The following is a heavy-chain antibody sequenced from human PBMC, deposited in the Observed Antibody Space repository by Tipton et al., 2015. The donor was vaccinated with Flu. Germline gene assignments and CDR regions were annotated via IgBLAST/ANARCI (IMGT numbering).Heavy chain of an antibody. Sequence: TLSLTCTVSGYFISSGYYWGWIRQPPGKGLESIGSIYHSGGTYYNPSLKSRVTISVDTPKNQFSLKLSSVTAADTAVYYCATRIYGSGSGNYWGQGTLVTVSS. V-gene: IGHV4-38-2*02. CDR1: GYFISSGYY. J-gene: IGHJ4*02. CDR3: ATRIYGSGSGNY. D-gene: IGHD3-10*01. CDR2: IYHSGGT.